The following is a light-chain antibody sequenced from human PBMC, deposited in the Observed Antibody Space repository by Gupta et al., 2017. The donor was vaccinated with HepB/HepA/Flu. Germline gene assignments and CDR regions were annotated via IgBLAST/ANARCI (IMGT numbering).Light chain of an antibody. J-gene: IGKJ4*01. CDR3: QQCYSSPFT. V-gene: IGKV4-1*01. CDR1: QTILHRSHNKNY. Sequence: DILITPSPDSLAVSLGERAPINCKSSQTILHRSHNKNYLAWYQQKPGQPPKLLIYWASTRESGVPARFSGSGSGTDFTLTISSLQAEDAAVYYCQQCYSSPFTFGGGTKLELE. CDR2: WAS.